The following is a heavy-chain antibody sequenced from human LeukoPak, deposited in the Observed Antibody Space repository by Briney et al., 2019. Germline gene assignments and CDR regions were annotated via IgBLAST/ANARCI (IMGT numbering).Heavy chain of an antibody. Sequence: NHGESLKISCSGSGYSFTNYWIGWVRQMPGKGLEWMGIIYPGDSDTRYSPSFQGQVTISADKSISTAYLQWSSLKASDTAMYYCARRCGSYYYYYYYMDVWGKGTTVTVSS. D-gene: IGHD1-26*01. CDR2: IYPGDSDT. V-gene: IGHV5-51*01. CDR3: ARRCGSYYYYYYYMDV. J-gene: IGHJ6*03. CDR1: GYSFTNYW.